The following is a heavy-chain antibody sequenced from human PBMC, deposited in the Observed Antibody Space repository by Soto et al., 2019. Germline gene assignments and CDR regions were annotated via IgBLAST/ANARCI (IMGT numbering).Heavy chain of an antibody. J-gene: IGHJ5*02. CDR1: GDSVSSNSAT. D-gene: IGHD5-18*01. Sequence: SQTLSLTCAISGDSVSSNSATWNWIRQSPSRGLEWLGRTYYRSKWYNDYAISVKGRITINPDTSKNQFSLQLNSVTPEDTAVYYCGRAHLGTHRYSQGSLDPWDQGTRGIVGS. V-gene: IGHV6-1*01. CDR2: TYYRSKWYN. CDR3: GRAHLGTHRYSQGSLDP.